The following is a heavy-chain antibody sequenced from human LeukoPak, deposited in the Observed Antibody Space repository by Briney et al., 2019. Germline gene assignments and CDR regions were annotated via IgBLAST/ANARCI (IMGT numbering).Heavy chain of an antibody. Sequence: GASVKVSCKLSGSTLTKISIDWVRQAPGKGLECMGTFGPQVGETIHAQKLQGRLKMTADTSTDTAYMEMSSLRSEDTAVYYCATGAMVYEYWGQGTLVTVSS. CDR2: FGPQVGET. CDR1: GSTLTKIS. J-gene: IGHJ4*02. D-gene: IGHD3-10*01. V-gene: IGHV1-24*01. CDR3: ATGAMVYEY.